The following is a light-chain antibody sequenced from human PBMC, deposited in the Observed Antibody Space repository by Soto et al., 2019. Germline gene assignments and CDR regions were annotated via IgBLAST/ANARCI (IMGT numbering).Light chain of an antibody. Sequence: DIQLTQSPSFLSASVGDRVTITCRASQGISSYLAWYQQKPGKAPKLLIYGASTLQSGVPSRFSGSGSGPEFTLTISSLQPEDIATYYCQQLNSYPLTFGPGTKVDIK. V-gene: IGKV1-9*01. CDR3: QQLNSYPLT. J-gene: IGKJ3*01. CDR2: GAS. CDR1: QGISSY.